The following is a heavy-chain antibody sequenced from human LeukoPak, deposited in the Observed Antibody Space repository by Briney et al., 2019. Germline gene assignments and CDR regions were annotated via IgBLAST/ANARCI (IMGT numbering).Heavy chain of an antibody. D-gene: IGHD6-6*01. CDR1: GGSISSGGYY. CDR3: ARTLEKIAARPVSWFDP. V-gene: IGHV4-39*01. CDR2: IYYSGST. Sequence: SQTLSLTCTVSGGSISSGGYYWGWIRQPPGKGLEWIGSIYYSGSTYYNPSLKSRVTISVDTSKNQFSLKLSSVTAADTAVYYCARTLEKIAARPVSWFDPWGQGTLVTVSS. J-gene: IGHJ5*02.